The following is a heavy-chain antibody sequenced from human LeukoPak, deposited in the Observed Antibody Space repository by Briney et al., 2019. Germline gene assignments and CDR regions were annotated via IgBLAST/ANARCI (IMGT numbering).Heavy chain of an antibody. CDR2: INAYNGNT. J-gene: IGHJ4*02. Sequence: GASVKVSCKASGYTFTSYGISWVRQAPGQGLEWLGLINAYNGNTHYAQKIQERVTLTTDTSTSTAYMEMRNLSTDDTAVYYCVRDGNDAMDYWGQGTLVTVSS. D-gene: IGHD4-23*01. CDR3: VRDGNDAMDY. V-gene: IGHV1-18*01. CDR1: GYTFTSYG.